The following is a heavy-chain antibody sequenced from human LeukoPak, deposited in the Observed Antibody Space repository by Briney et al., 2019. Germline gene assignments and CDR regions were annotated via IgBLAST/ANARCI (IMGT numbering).Heavy chain of an antibody. CDR3: ARGPDPVYSSSWYRHRAYDAFDI. J-gene: IGHJ3*02. CDR2: INPSGGST. CDR1: GYTFTSYY. V-gene: IGHV1-46*01. Sequence: ASVKVSCKASGYTFTSYYMHWVRQAPGQGLEWMGIINPSGGSTSYAQKFQGRVTMTRDTSTSTVYMELSSLRSEDTAVYYCARGPDPVYSSSWYRHRAYDAFDIWGQGTMVTVSS. D-gene: IGHD6-13*01.